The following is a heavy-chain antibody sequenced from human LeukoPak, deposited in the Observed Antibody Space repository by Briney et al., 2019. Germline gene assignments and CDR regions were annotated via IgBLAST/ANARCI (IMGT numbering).Heavy chain of an antibody. V-gene: IGHV3-23*01. CDR2: IRGDGTGT. CDR1: GVTFSNYF. D-gene: IGHD2-15*01. Sequence: PGGSLRLSCAASGVTFSNYFMTWVRQAPGKGLEWVSSIRGDGTGTGYADSVKGRFTVSRDNSKNTLFLQMNSLRAEDTAIYYCTKNGAAHTADMYFDGGGQGTLVTVSS. CDR3: TKNGAAHTADMYFDG. J-gene: IGHJ4*02.